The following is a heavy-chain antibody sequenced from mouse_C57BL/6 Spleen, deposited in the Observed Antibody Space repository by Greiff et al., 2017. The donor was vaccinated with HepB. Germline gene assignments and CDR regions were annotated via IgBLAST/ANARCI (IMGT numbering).Heavy chain of an antibody. CDR1: GYTFTSYG. D-gene: IGHD1-1*01. V-gene: IGHV1-81*01. CDR2: IYPRSGNT. Sequence: VQRVESGAELARPGASVKLSCKASGYTFTSYGISWVKQRTGQGLEWIGEIYPRSGNTYYNEKFKGKATLTADKSSSTAYMELRSLTSEDSAVYFCALSITTVVATDYFDYWGQGTTLTVSS. J-gene: IGHJ2*01. CDR3: ALSITTVVATDYFDY.